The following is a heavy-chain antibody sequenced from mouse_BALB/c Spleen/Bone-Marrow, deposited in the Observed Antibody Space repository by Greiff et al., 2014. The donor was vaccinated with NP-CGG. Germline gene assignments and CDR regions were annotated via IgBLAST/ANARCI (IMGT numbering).Heavy chain of an antibody. Sequence: EVQLMQSGGGLVQPGGSLRLSCTTSGFTFTDYYMSWVRQPPGKALEWFAFIRNKANGYTSEYSVPVKGRLTIARNKSQCILYLQMNTLRSEESAAYYGERDGSSCDCYFDDWGEGTTVTVSS. D-gene: IGHD1-1*01. CDR1: GFTFTDYY. CDR2: IRNKANGYTS. V-gene: IGHV7-3*02. J-gene: IGHJ1*01. CDR3: ERDGSSCDCYFDD.